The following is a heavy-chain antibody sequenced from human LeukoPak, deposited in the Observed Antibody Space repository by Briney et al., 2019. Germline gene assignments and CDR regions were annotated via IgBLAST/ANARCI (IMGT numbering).Heavy chain of an antibody. CDR2: INSSSSYI. V-gene: IGHV3-21*01. CDR3: ARLGTMIVEKFAP. J-gene: IGHJ5*02. CDR1: GLTFMSYS. Sequence: PGGALVLSCAASGLTFMSYSMKWVRQAAGKGLEGVSSINSSSSYIYYADSVKGRFTISRDNAKNSLYLQMNTLRAEDTAVYYCARLGTMIVEKFAPWGQGTLVTASS. D-gene: IGHD3-22*01.